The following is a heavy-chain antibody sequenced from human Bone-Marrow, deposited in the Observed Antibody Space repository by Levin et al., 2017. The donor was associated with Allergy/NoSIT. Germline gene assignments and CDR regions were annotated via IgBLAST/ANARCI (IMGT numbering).Heavy chain of an antibody. Sequence: GSLRLSCTVSGDSIRNYYWSWIRQTPGKGLEWIGYIYDSATTNYTPSLKSRVTISQDTSKNQFSLKLTSMTAADTAVYFCARGGGGWSGWFDPWGQGTLVIVSS. V-gene: IGHV4-59*01. D-gene: IGHD6-19*01. J-gene: IGHJ5*02. CDR3: ARGGGGWSGWFDP. CDR1: GDSIRNYY. CDR2: IYDSATT.